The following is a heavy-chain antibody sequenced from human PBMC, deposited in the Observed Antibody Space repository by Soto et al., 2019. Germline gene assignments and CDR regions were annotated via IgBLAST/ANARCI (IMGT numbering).Heavy chain of an antibody. J-gene: IGHJ5*02. CDR3: ARALGYCSGGSCYSPAGWIDP. CDR2: INPSGGST. D-gene: IGHD2-15*01. CDR1: GYTFTSYY. V-gene: IGHV1-46*03. Sequence: ASVKVSCKASGYTFTSYYMHWVRQAPGQGLEWMGIINPSGGSTSYAQKFQGRVTMTRDTSTSTVYMELSSLRSEDTAVYYCARALGYCSGGSCYSPAGWIDPWGQGTLVTVSS.